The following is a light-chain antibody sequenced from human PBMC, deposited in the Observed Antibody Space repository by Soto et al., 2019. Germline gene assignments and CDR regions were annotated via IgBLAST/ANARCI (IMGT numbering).Light chain of an antibody. CDR2: EAS. CDR1: QSVSSY. Sequence: ELVLTQSPATLSLSPGARATLSCRASQSVSSYLAWYQQKPGQAPRLLMYEASTRATGIPARFSGSESETEFTLPISSLQSEDFAAYYGQQYNNWPPYTFGQGTRLEIK. V-gene: IGKV3D-15*01. CDR3: QQYNNWPPYT. J-gene: IGKJ5*01.